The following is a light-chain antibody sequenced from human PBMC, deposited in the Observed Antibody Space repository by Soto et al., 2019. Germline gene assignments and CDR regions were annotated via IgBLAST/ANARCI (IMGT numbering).Light chain of an antibody. CDR2: DAS. J-gene: IGKJ1*01. Sequence: DIQMTQSPSTLSASVGDRVTITCRASQSISSWLAWYQQKPGKAPKLLIYDASSLESGVPSRFSGSGSGTEFTLTISSLQPDDVATDYGQQYNSYSPLTFGQGTKVEIK. CDR3: QQYNSYSPLT. V-gene: IGKV1-5*01. CDR1: QSISSW.